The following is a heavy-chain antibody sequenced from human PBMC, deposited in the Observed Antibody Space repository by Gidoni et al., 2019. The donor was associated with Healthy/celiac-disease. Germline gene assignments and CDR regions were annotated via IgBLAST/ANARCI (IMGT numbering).Heavy chain of an antibody. Sequence: QVTLKESGPVLVKPTETLTLTCTVSGFSLSNARMGVSWIRQPPGKALEWLAHIFSNDEKSYSTSLKSRLTISKDTSKSQVVLTMTNMDPVDTATYYCARIQVGATHYYYYYGMDVWGQGTTVTVSS. CDR1: GFSLSNARMG. V-gene: IGHV2-26*01. CDR3: ARIQVGATHYYYYYGMDV. D-gene: IGHD1-26*01. CDR2: IFSNDEK. J-gene: IGHJ6*02.